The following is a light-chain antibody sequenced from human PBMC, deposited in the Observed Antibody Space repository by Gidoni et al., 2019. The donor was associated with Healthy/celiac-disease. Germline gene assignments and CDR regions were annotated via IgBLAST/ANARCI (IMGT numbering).Light chain of an antibody. V-gene: IGLV1-51*01. CDR2: DNN. CDR1: SSNIGNNY. CDR3: GTWDSSLSAVV. J-gene: IGLJ2*01. Sequence: QSVLTPPPSVSAAPAQKVTISCSGSSSNIGNNYVSWYQQPPGTAPKLLIYDNNKRPSGIPDRFSGSKSGTSATLGITGLQTGDEADYYCGTWDSSLSAVVFGGGTKLTVL.